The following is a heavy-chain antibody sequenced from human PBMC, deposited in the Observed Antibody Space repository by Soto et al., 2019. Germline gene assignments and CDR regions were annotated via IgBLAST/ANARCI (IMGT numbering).Heavy chain of an antibody. V-gene: IGHV5-51*01. Sequence: CKGSGYSFPSYWIGWVRQMPGKGLEWMGIIYPGDSDTRYSPSFQGQVTISADKSISTAYLQWSSLKASDTAMYYCARTSAAGKYYYGMDVWGQGTTVTVSS. D-gene: IGHD6-13*01. CDR2: IYPGDSDT. CDR1: GYSFPSYW. CDR3: ARTSAAGKYYYGMDV. J-gene: IGHJ6*02.